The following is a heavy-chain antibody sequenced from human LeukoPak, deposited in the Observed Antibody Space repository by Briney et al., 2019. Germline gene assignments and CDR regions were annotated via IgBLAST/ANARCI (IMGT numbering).Heavy chain of an antibody. CDR2: INHSGST. V-gene: IGHV4-34*01. Sequence: SETLSLTCAVYGGSFSGYYWSWIRQPPGKGLEWIGEINHSGSTNYNPALKSRVTISVDTYKNPSSLKLSSVTDADTAVYYCAREISDCSGGSCYYGYYYMDVWGKGTTVTVSS. CDR1: GGSFSGYY. CDR3: AREISDCSGGSCYYGYYYMDV. D-gene: IGHD2-15*01. J-gene: IGHJ6*03.